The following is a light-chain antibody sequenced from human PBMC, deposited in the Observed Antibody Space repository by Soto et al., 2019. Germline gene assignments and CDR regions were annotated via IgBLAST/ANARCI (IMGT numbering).Light chain of an antibody. Sequence: ENVLTQSPGTLSLSPGERATLSCRASQTVSGSYVAWYQQKPGQTPRLLIYGASSRATGIPDRFSGSGSGTDFPLTISRMEPEDFAVYHCQQYGDSPPTFGGGTKVEIK. J-gene: IGKJ4*01. CDR3: QQYGDSPPT. CDR2: GAS. V-gene: IGKV3-20*01. CDR1: QTVSGSY.